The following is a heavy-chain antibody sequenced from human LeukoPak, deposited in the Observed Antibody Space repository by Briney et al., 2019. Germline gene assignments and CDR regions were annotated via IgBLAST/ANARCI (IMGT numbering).Heavy chain of an antibody. Sequence: GRSLRLSCAASGFTFSSYGMHWVRQAPGKGLEWVAVISYDGSNKYYADSVKGRFTISRDNSKNTLYLQMISPRAEDTAVYYCAKDAVVRGVMPEYWGQGTLVTVSS. V-gene: IGHV3-30*18. CDR1: GFTFSSYG. CDR2: ISYDGSNK. J-gene: IGHJ4*02. CDR3: AKDAVVRGVMPEY. D-gene: IGHD3-10*01.